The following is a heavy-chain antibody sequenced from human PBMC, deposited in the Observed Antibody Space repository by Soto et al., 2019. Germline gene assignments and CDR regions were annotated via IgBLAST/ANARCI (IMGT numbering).Heavy chain of an antibody. V-gene: IGHV1-69*13. Sequence: SVKVSCKASGGTFSSYAISWVRQAPGQGLEWMGGIIPIFGTANYAQKFQGRVTITADESTSTAYMELSSLRSEDTAVYYCAKDVLTYCCGWYENWFDPWGQGSLVIV. CDR2: IIPIFGTA. CDR3: AKDVLTYCCGWYENWFDP. CDR1: GGTFSSYA. J-gene: IGHJ5*02. D-gene: IGHD6-19*01.